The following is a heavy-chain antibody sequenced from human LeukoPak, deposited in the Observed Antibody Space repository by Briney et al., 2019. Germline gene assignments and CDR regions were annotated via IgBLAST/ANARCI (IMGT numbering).Heavy chain of an antibody. CDR3: ARAAGDREPFRYCFDY. CDR2: INPSGGST. J-gene: IGHJ4*02. CDR1: GYTFTSYY. D-gene: IGHD1-14*01. Sequence: VASVKVSCKASGYTFTSYYMHWVRQAPGQGLEWMGIINPSGGSTSYAQKFQGRVTMTRDTSTSTVYMELSSLRSDDTAVYYCARAAGDREPFRYCFDYWGQGTLVTVSS. V-gene: IGHV1-46*01.